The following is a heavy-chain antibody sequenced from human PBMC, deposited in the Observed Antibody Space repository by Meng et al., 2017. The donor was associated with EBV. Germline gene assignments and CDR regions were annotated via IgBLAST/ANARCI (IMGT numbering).Heavy chain of an antibody. CDR1: GYTFRNYA. CDR3: ARGVEENGSHYPFDS. D-gene: IGHD1-1*01. J-gene: IGHJ4*02. Sequence: HVQLVQSGYEWKRPGALVKVSCKASGYTFRNYAIKWMRQDPGQGLEWIEWINTYSGKATFAQGFTGRFFFSLDTPVTTAQLQISGLKTEDSAVYYCARGVEENGSHYPFDSWGQGTLVTVSS. CDR2: INTYSGKA. V-gene: IGHV7-4-1*02.